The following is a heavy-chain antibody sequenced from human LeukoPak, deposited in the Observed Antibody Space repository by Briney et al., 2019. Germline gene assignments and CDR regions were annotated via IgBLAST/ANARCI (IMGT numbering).Heavy chain of an antibody. J-gene: IGHJ6*03. V-gene: IGHV3-13*01. CDR1: GFTFSSFD. Sequence: HTGGSLRLSCAASGFTFSSFDMHWVRQPTGQGLEWVSTIGTASDTYYPGSVEGRFTLSRDNAKNSLYLQMSSLTVGDTAVYYCARGPPRGKYYYMDVWGKGTTVTVSS. D-gene: IGHD1-1*01. CDR2: IGTASDT. CDR3: ARGPPRGKYYYMDV.